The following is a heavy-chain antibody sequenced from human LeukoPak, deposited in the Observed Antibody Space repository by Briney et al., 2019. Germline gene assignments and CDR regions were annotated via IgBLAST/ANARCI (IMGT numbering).Heavy chain of an antibody. CDR3: ARGSRRPYCSGGSCYEFDY. J-gene: IGHJ4*02. Sequence: SVKVSCKASGGTFSSYAIIWVRQAPGQGLEWMGRIIPILGIANYAQKFQGRVTITADKSTSTAYMELSSLRSEDTAVYYCARGSRRPYCSGGSCYEFDYWGQGTLVTVSS. CDR1: GGTFSSYA. CDR2: IIPILGIA. V-gene: IGHV1-69*04. D-gene: IGHD2-15*01.